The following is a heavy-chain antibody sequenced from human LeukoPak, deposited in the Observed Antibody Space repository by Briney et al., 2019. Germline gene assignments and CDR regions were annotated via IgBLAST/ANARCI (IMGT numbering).Heavy chain of an antibody. CDR1: GFTFSSYW. D-gene: IGHD1-26*01. Sequence: GGSLRLSCAASGFTFSSYWMHWVRQAPGKGLVWVSRINTDGSSTNYADSVKGRFTISRDNAKNTLYLQMNSLRAEDTAVYYCARDPYGGELPMYWGQGTLVTVSS. J-gene: IGHJ4*02. V-gene: IGHV3-74*01. CDR2: INTDGSST. CDR3: ARDPYGGELPMY.